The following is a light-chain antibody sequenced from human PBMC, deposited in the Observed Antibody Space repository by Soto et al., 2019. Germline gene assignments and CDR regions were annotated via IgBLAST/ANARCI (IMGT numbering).Light chain of an antibody. V-gene: IGKV3-15*01. CDR1: QSVTSN. CDR2: GAS. J-gene: IGKJ1*01. CDR3: QQYNNWPPA. Sequence: VLTQSPDTLSLSPGERATLSCRASQSVTSNFGWYQQKPGQAPRLLIHGASTRATGVPARFSGSGSGTEFTLTISSLQSEDFAVYYCQQYNNWPPAFGQGTKVDIK.